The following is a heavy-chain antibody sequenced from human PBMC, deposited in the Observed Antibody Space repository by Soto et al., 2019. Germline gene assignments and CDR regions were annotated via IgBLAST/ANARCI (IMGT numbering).Heavy chain of an antibody. CDR2: ISDDGSNK. V-gene: IGHV3-30*03. D-gene: IGHD2-15*01. Sequence: QVQLVESGGGVVQPGRSLRLSCAASGFTFSSYGMHWVRQAPGKGLEWVAVISDDGSNKYYADSVKGRLTISSDNSKNSLYLQMNSLRAEDTAVYYFARGKCSGGRCYHLDFWGQGSLVTVFS. J-gene: IGHJ4*02. CDR1: GFTFSSYG. CDR3: ARGKCSGGRCYHLDF.